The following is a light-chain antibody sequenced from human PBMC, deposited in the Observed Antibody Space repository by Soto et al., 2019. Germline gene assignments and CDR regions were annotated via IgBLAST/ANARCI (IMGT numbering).Light chain of an antibody. CDR1: SSDVGAYKY. J-gene: IGLJ1*01. CDR2: GVS. Sequence: QSALTQPASVSGSPGQSVTISCTGTSSDVGAYKYVSWYQKHPGKAPTLMIYGVSNRPSGVSNRFSGSKSGNTAFLTISVLQPEDEADYYCSSFTGPTTPDVFGTGTKLTVL. CDR3: SSFTGPTTPDV. V-gene: IGLV2-14*03.